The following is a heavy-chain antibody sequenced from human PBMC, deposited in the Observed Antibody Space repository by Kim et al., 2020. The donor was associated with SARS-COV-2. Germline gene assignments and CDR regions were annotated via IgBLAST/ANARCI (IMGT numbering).Heavy chain of an antibody. V-gene: IGHV4-59*08. J-gene: IGHJ5*02. Sequence: YNPSLKSRVTISVDTSKNQFSLKLSSVTAADMAVYYCARQAGDTNNWFDPWGQGTLVTVSS. CDR3: ARQAGDTNNWFDP. D-gene: IGHD7-27*01.